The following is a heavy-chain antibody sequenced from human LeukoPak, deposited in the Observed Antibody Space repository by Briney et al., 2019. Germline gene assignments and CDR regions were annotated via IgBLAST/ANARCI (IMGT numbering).Heavy chain of an antibody. CDR3: AREVTPYY. V-gene: IGHV3-7*01. D-gene: IGHD2-21*02. CDR1: GFMFSSYW. Sequence: GGSLRLSCAASGFMFSSYWMSWVRQAPGKGLEWVADIKEDGSEKSYVDSMKGRFTISRDNAKNSLYLQMNTLRAEDTAVYYCAREVTPYYWGQGTLVTVSS. CDR2: IKEDGSEK. J-gene: IGHJ4*02.